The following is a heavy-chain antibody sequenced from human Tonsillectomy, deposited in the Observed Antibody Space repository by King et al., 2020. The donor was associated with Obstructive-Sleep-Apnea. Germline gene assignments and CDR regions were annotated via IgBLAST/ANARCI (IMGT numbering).Heavy chain of an antibody. J-gene: IGHJ4*02. V-gene: IGHV3-49*03. Sequence: VQLVESGGGLVQPGRSLRLSCTASGFTFGDYSLNWIRQAPGKGMELVGFIRSKDYGGTTEYAASVRGRFTISRDDSKSIAYLQMDGLKTEDTAVYYCTRGGGEFDYWGQGTLVTVSS. CDR1: GFTFGDYS. CDR3: TRGGGEFDY. CDR2: IRSKDYGGTT. D-gene: IGHD7-27*01.